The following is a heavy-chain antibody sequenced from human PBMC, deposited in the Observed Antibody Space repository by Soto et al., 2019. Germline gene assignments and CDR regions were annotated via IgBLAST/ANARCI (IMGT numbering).Heavy chain of an antibody. J-gene: IGHJ4*01. Sequence: AGPTVVNPTQALTLTRTSSGCSRSTSGVGVGWIGQPPGKALEWLSLMYWDDDKRYSPSLKSRLTITKDTTKNPVVLTMTNIDHVDTATYCSTPNPLVTQGIDYWGQGTLVTVSS. CDR1: GCSRSTSGVG. V-gene: IGHV2-5*02. CDR3: TPNPLVTQGIDY. D-gene: IGHD6-13*01. CDR2: MYWDDDK.